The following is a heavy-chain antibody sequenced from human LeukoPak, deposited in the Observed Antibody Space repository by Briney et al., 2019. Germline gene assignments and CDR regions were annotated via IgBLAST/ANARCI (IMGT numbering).Heavy chain of an antibody. J-gene: IGHJ4*02. V-gene: IGHV4-34*01. D-gene: IGHD3-22*01. Sequence: PSETLSLTCAIYGGSFSGYSWTWIRQPPGKGLEWIGEFSHSGFPVYNPSLKSRVTISVDTSKNQFSLKLSSVTAADTAVYYCARVSSRRLPPSYSYDRRNYFDYWGQGTLVTVSS. CDR2: FSHSGFP. CDR1: GGSFSGYS. CDR3: ARVSSRRLPPSYSYDRRNYFDY.